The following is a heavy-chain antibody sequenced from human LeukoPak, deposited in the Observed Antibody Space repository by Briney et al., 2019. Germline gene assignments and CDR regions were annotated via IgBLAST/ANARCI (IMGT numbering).Heavy chain of an antibody. CDR1: GYTSTSYG. CDR3: ARGIKYQLLYYYYGMDV. J-gene: IGHJ6*02. D-gene: IGHD2-2*01. CDR2: ISAYNGNT. V-gene: IGHV1-18*01. Sequence: ASVKVSCKASGYTSTSYGISWVRQAPGQGLEWMGWISAYNGNTNYAQKLQGRVTMTTDTSTSTAYMELRSLRSDDTAVYYCARGIKYQLLYYYYGMDVWGQGTTVTVSS.